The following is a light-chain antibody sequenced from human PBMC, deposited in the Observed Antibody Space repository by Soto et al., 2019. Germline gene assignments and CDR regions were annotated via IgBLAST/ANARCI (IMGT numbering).Light chain of an antibody. V-gene: IGKV3-20*01. CDR3: QQYGEGTPIK. CDR1: QNVNNR. CDR2: GAS. Sequence: EILLTQSPGSLSVFPGERASLSCRASQNVNNRLAWYQQKAGQAPRLLISGASSRATGIPDRFSGSGSGTDFPLTISSLESDDFALYYCQQYGEGTPIKFGQGTRRESK. J-gene: IGKJ5*01.